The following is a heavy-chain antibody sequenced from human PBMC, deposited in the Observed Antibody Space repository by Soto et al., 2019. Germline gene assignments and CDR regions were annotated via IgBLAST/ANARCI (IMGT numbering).Heavy chain of an antibody. Sequence: GGSLRLSCAVSGFTSSGDWMHWVRQAAGKGLVWVARINMDGSSTNYADSVKGRFTISRDNAKNTLYPQMNSLRVDDTAVYYCARGPRGLYHHDYWGQGALVTVSS. CDR1: GFTSSGDW. J-gene: IGHJ4*02. D-gene: IGHD1-26*01. CDR2: INMDGSST. CDR3: ARGPRGLYHHDY. V-gene: IGHV3-74*01.